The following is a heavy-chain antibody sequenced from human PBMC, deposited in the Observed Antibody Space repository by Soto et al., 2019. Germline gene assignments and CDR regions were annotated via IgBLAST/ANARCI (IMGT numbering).Heavy chain of an antibody. Sequence: PSETLSLTCTVSGGSISSGGYYWSWIRQHPGKGLEWIGYIYYSGSTYYNPSLKSRVTISVDTSKNQCSLKLSSVTAADTAVYYCARDRRRDSSSRGYYYYGMDVWGQGTTVTVSS. CDR2: IYYSGST. CDR1: GGSISSGGYY. V-gene: IGHV4-31*03. J-gene: IGHJ6*02. D-gene: IGHD6-6*01. CDR3: ARDRRRDSSSRGYYYYGMDV.